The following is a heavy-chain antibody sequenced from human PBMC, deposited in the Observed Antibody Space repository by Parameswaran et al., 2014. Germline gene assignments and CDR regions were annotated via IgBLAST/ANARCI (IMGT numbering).Heavy chain of an antibody. Sequence: VRQMPGKGLEWMGIIYPGDSDTRYSPSFQGQVTISADKSISTAYLQWSSLKASDTAMYYCARRVSVFAAPDHAFDIWGQGTMVTVSS. J-gene: IGHJ3*02. CDR2: IYPGDSDT. CDR3: ARRVSVFAAPDHAFDI. V-gene: IGHV5-51*01. D-gene: IGHD1-14*01.